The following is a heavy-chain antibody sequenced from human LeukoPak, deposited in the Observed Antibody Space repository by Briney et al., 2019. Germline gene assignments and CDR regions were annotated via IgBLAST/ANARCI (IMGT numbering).Heavy chain of an antibody. D-gene: IGHD2-15*01. CDR1: GGSIRRSSYY. CDR2: ICYSGRT. CDR3: ARVRGYCSGGSCPGGFYYFDY. V-gene: IGHV4-39*07. J-gene: IGHJ4*02. Sequence: PSETLSLTCTVSGGSIRRSSYYGAWIRQPPGRGRVWIGGICYSGRTYYNPSLKSRVTISVDTSKNQFSLKLSSVTAADTAVYYCARVRGYCSGGSCPGGFYYFDYWGQGTLVTVSS.